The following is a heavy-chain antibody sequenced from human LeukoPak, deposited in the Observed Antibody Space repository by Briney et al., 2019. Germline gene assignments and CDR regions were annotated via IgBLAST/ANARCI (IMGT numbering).Heavy chain of an antibody. J-gene: IGHJ4*02. D-gene: IGHD3-22*01. CDR1: AGSFSGYY. Sequence: PSETLSLTCAVYAGSFSGYYWSWIRQPAGKGLEWIGEINHSGSTNYNPSLKSRVTISVDTSKNQFSLKLSSVTAADTAVYYCARGGACYYDSSGYSPGPHWGQGTLVTVSS. V-gene: IGHV4-34*01. CDR3: ARGGACYYDSSGYSPGPH. CDR2: INHSGST.